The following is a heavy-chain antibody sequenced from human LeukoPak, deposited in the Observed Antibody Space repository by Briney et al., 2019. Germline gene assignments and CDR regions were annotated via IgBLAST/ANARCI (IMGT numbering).Heavy chain of an antibody. Sequence: GASVKVSCKASGYTFTGYYMHWVRQAPGQGLEWMGWINPNSGGTNYAQKFQGRVTMTRDTSISTAYMELSRLKSDDTAVYYCARPRYGSSWAPPHQNWFDPWGQGTLVTVFS. V-gene: IGHV1-2*02. D-gene: IGHD6-13*01. J-gene: IGHJ5*02. CDR2: INPNSGGT. CDR1: GYTFTGYY. CDR3: ARPRYGSSWAPPHQNWFDP.